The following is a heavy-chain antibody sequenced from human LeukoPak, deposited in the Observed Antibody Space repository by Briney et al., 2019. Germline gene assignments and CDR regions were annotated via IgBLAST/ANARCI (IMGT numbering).Heavy chain of an antibody. D-gene: IGHD3-10*01. V-gene: IGHV4-59*08. J-gene: IGHJ5*02. CDR1: GGSFDSYY. CDR3: ARRGPDSYFNNWFDP. CDR2: IYYSGST. Sequence: SETLSLTCAVYGGSFDSYYWSWIRQPPGKGLEWIGYIYYSGSTNYNPSLKSRVTISVDTSKNQFSLKLSSVTAADTAVYYCARRGPDSYFNNWFDPWGQGTLVTVSS.